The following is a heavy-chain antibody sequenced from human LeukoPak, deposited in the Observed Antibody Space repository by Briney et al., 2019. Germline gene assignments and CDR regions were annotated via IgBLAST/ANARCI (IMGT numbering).Heavy chain of an antibody. CDR2: LSSSSSYI. J-gene: IGHJ6*02. V-gene: IGHV3-21*01. Sequence: PGGSLRLSCAASGFTFSSYSMNWVRQAPGKGLEWVSSLSSSSSYIYYADSVKGRFTISRDNAKNSLYLHMNSLRAEDTAVYYCAREGPYYYDSSGYYFLYYYYGMDVWGQGTTVTVSS. D-gene: IGHD3-22*01. CDR3: AREGPYYYDSSGYYFLYYYYGMDV. CDR1: GFTFSSYS.